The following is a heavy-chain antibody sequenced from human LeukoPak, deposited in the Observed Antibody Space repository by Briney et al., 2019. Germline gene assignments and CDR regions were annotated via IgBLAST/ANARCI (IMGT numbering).Heavy chain of an antibody. CDR2: INPNSGGT. D-gene: IGHD5-12*01. V-gene: IGHV1-2*02. CDR1: GYTFTAYY. CDR3: ARVDIVATNHQDFDY. Sequence: ASVKVSCKASGYTFTAYYMHWVRQAPGQGLEWMGWINPNSGGTNYAQKFQGKVTMTRDTSISTAYMELRRLRSDDTAVDYCARVDIVATNHQDFDYWGQGTLVTVSS. J-gene: IGHJ4*02.